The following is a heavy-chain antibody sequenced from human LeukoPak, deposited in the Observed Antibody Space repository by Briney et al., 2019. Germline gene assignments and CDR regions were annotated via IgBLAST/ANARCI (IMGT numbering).Heavy chain of an antibody. D-gene: IGHD1-1*01. CDR2: INWNGGST. CDR1: GFTFDDHG. V-gene: IGHV3-20*04. J-gene: IGHJ4*02. Sequence: GGSLRLSCIASGFTFDDHGMSWVRQAPGKGLEWVSNINWNGGSTGYVDSVKGRFTISRDNGKNSLYLQMNSLSVEDTAFYYCARDVSWGTSYFDYWGQGILVAVSS. CDR3: ARDVSWGTSYFDY.